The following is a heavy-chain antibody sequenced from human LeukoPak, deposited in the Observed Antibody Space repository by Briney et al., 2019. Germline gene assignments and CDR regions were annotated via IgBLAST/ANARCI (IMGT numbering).Heavy chain of an antibody. CDR2: IYYSGST. Sequence: SETLSLTCTVSGGSISSYYWSWIRQPPGKGLEWVGYIYYSGSTNYNPSLKSRVTISVDTSKNQFSLKLSSVTAADTAVYYCARGQPEEQWLVVGNWFDPWGQGTLVTVSS. V-gene: IGHV4-59*01. J-gene: IGHJ5*02. CDR3: ARGQPEEQWLVVGNWFDP. CDR1: GGSISSYY. D-gene: IGHD6-19*01.